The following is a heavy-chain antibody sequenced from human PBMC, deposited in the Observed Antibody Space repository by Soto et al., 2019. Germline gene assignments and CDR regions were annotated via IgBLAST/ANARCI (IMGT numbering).Heavy chain of an antibody. D-gene: IGHD1-26*01. Sequence: EVQLLESGGGLVQPGGSLRLSCAASGFTFSSYAMSWVRQAPGKGLEWVSVISGSGDSTYYADSVKGRFTISRDNSKNTLYLQMNSLRAEDTAVYYCARRGSGSDYGYWGQGNLVTVYS. V-gene: IGHV3-23*01. J-gene: IGHJ4*02. CDR2: ISGSGDST. CDR3: ARRGSGSDYGY. CDR1: GFTFSSYA.